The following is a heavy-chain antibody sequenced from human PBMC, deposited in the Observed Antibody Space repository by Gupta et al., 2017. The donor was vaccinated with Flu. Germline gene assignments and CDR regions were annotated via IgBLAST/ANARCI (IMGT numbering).Heavy chain of an antibody. Sequence: EVQLVESGGGLVQPGGSLRLSCGASGFTYDDYAMHWVRQAPGKGLEWVSGISWNSNSMGYGDSVKGRFTISRDNAKNSVYLQMDSLRPEDTAVYYCARDIYSGYEAGGLDYWGQGTPVTVSS. V-gene: IGHV3-9*01. D-gene: IGHD5-12*01. CDR1: GFTYDDYA. J-gene: IGHJ4*02. CDR2: ISWNSNSM. CDR3: ARDIYSGYEAGGLDY.